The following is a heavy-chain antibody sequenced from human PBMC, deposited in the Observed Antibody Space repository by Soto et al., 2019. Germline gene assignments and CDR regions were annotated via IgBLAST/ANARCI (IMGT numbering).Heavy chain of an antibody. D-gene: IGHD3-22*01. V-gene: IGHV3-7*01. Sequence: SGGSLRLSCAASGFTFSSYWMSWVRQAPGKGLEWVANIRQDGSEKYYVDSVKGRFTISRDNAKNSLYLQMNSLRAEDTAVYYCARDRRYYDSSGYYYYYGMDVWGQGTTVTVSS. CDR1: GFTFSSYW. CDR3: ARDRRYYDSSGYYYYYGMDV. J-gene: IGHJ6*02. CDR2: IRQDGSEK.